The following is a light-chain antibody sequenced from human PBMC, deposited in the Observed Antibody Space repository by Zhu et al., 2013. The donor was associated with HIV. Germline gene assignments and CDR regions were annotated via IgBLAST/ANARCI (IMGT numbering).Light chain of an antibody. V-gene: IGLV1-40*01. Sequence: QSVLTQPPSVSGAPGQRVTISCTGSTSNIGGGYDVQWYQQLPGAAPKLIVYYNSLRPSGVSDRFSGSKSGSSASLGITGLQTGDEADYYCGTWDSSLSVVFGGGTKLTVL. CDR2: YNS. J-gene: IGLJ2*01. CDR3: GTWDSSLSVV. CDR1: TSNIGGGYD.